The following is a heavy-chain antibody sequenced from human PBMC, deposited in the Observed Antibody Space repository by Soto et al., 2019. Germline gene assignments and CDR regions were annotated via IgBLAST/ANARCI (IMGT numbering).Heavy chain of an antibody. V-gene: IGHV3-30*18. D-gene: IGHD2-15*01. CDR2: ISYDGSNK. CDR1: GFTFSSYG. Sequence: PGGSLRLSCAASGFTFSSYGMHWVRQAPGKGLEWVAVISYDGSNKYYADSVKGRFTISRDNSKNTLYLQMNSLRAEDTAVYYCAKDYRGYCSGGSCRPFDPWGQGTLVTVSS. J-gene: IGHJ5*02. CDR3: AKDYRGYCSGGSCRPFDP.